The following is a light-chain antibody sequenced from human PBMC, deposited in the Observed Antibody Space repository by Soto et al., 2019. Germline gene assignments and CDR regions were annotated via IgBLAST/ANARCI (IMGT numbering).Light chain of an antibody. J-gene: IGKJ5*01. Sequence: DIQTHPSPSSLSASVGARVTIPCQASPDISNYLNWYHQKPGKAPKLLIYDVSNLEAGVPARFSGRGSGTDFTFTISSLQTDDIGTYDCQQYYDLPLTSGHGTRLGIK. CDR1: PDISNY. CDR2: DVS. CDR3: QQYYDLPLT. V-gene: IGKV1-33*01.